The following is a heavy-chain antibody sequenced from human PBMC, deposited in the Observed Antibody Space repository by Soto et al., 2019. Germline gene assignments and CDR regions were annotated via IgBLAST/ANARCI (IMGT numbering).Heavy chain of an antibody. J-gene: IGHJ3*02. CDR1: GDSVTSNSAA. V-gene: IGHV6-1*01. Sequence: PSQTLSLTCAISGDSVTSNSAAWNWIRQSPSRGLELLGRTYYRSKWYNDYAVSVKSRITVNTDTSKNQFSLQLNSVTPEDTAVYYCARDYDFWSAPDAFDIWGQGTLVTISS. CDR3: ARDYDFWSAPDAFDI. CDR2: TYYRSKWYN. D-gene: IGHD3-3*01.